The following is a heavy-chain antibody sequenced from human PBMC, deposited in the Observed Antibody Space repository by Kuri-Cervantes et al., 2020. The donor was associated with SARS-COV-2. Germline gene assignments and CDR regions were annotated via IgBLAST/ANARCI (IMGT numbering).Heavy chain of an antibody. CDR3: AGGIQMLRRAEYFQH. J-gene: IGHJ1*01. CDR2: ISSSSSYI. D-gene: IGHD5-18*01. Sequence: ETLSLTCTVSGGSISSSSYYWGWIRQPPGKGLEWVSSISSSSSYIYYADSVKGRFTISRDSAKNSLYLQMNSLRAEDTAVYYCAGGIQMLRRAEYFQHWGQGTLVTVSS. CDR1: GGSISSSS. V-gene: IGHV3-21*01.